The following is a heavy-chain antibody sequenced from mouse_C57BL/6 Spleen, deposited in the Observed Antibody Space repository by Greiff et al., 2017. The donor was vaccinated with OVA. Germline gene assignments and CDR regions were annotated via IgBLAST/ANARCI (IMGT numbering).Heavy chain of an antibody. D-gene: IGHD1-1*01. CDR3: ARNEDSYGSSYAFAY. V-gene: IGHV2-9-1*01. CDR1: GFSLTSYA. Sequence: QVQLKESGPGLVAPSQSLSITCTVSGFSLTSYAISWVRQPPGKGLEWLGVIWTGGGTNNNSALKPSLSISKDNSKSQVFLKMNSLQTDDTARYYCARNEDSYGSSYAFAYWGQGTLVTVSA. J-gene: IGHJ3*01. CDR2: IWTGGGT.